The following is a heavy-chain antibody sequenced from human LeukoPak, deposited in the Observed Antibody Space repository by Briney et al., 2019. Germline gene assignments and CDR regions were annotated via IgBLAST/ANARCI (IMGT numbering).Heavy chain of an antibody. CDR2: ISNDGSNK. V-gene: IGHV3-30*18. CDR3: AKETGRWELE. CDR1: GFTFSNYG. J-gene: IGHJ4*02. D-gene: IGHD3-10*01. Sequence: GGSLRLSCAASGFTFSNYGTHWVRQAPGKGLEWVAVISNDGSNKYYVDSVKGRFTISRDNSENTLYLQMNSLRAEDTAVYYCAKETGRWELEWGQGTLVTVSS.